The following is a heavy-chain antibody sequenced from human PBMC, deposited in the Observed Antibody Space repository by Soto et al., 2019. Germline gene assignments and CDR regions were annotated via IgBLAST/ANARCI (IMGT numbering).Heavy chain of an antibody. CDR2: ISGYNGHT. V-gene: IGHV1-18*01. J-gene: IGHJ6*02. CDR3: AREGEMPYYYYGLDV. D-gene: IGHD3-16*01. CDR1: GYTFTTYG. Sequence: QVQLVQSGAEVRKLGASVKVSCKASGYTFTTYGISWVRKAPGQGLEWMGWISGYNGHTKYAQKFQGRVTMTTDTSTSTVYMDLRSLRSDDTAVYYCAREGEMPYYYYGLDVWGQGTTVTVSS.